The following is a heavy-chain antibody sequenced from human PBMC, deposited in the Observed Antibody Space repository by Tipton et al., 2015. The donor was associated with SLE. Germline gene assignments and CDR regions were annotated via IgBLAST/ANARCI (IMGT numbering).Heavy chain of an antibody. CDR2: INTNTGNP. D-gene: IGHD2-15*01. J-gene: IGHJ4*02. V-gene: IGHV7-4-1*02. Sequence: QSGAEVKKPGASVKVSCKASGYTFTSYAMNWVRQAPGQGLEWMGWINTNTGNPTYAQGFTGRFVFSLDTSVSTAYLQISSLKAEDTAVYYCASEGIGYCSGGSCYHFDYWGQGTLVTVSS. CDR3: ASEGIGYCSGGSCYHFDY. CDR1: GYTFTSYA.